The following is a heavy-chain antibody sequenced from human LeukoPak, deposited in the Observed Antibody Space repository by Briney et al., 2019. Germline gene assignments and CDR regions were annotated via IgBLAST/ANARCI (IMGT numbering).Heavy chain of an antibody. CDR1: GGTFSSYA. J-gene: IGHJ4*02. CDR3: ARHKGYDSWSGYSYYFDY. CDR2: IIPIFGTA. D-gene: IGHD3-3*01. V-gene: IGHV1-69*01. Sequence: ASVKVSCKASGGTFSSYAISWVRQAPGQGLEWMGGIIPIFGTANYAQKFQGRVTITADESASTAYMELSSLRSEDTAVYYCARHKGYDSWSGYSYYFDYWGQGTLVTVSS.